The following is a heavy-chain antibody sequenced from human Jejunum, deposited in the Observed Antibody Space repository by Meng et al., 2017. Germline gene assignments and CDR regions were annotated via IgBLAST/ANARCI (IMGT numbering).Heavy chain of an antibody. J-gene: IGHJ4*02. CDR3: ARGRWSSSLGTWGY. V-gene: IGHV4-39*07. Sequence: SETLSLTCTVSGASIRNTFYHWGWTRQSPGKGLEWIGSVFYNGRTDYNPSLKSRVTISIDTSKNQFSLRLTSVTAADTALYYCARGRWSSSLGTWGYWGQGSLVSVSS. CDR1: GASIRNTFYH. CDR2: VFYNGRT. D-gene: IGHD6-13*01.